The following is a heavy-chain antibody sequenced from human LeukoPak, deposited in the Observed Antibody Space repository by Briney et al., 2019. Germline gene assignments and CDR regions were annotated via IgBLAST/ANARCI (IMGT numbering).Heavy chain of an antibody. J-gene: IGHJ4*02. Sequence: ASVKVSCKASEYTFTRYGMSWVRQAPGQGLEWMGWISGSNGNTNYAQKTQDRVTFTTDTSTSTAYMELRSLRSDDTAVYYCAREGGPTGGAQDYWGQGTLVTVSS. CDR2: ISGSNGNT. D-gene: IGHD1-1*01. V-gene: IGHV1-18*01. CDR3: AREGGPTGGAQDY. CDR1: EYTFTRYG.